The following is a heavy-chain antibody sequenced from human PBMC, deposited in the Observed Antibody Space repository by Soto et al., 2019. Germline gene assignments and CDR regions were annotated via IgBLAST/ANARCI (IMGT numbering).Heavy chain of an antibody. CDR2: ISYDGSNK. V-gene: IGHV3-30-3*01. D-gene: IGHD4-17*01. J-gene: IGHJ4*02. Sequence: QVQLVESGGGVVQPGRSLRLSCAASGFTFSSYAMHWVRQAPGKGLEWVAVISYDGSNKYYADSVKGRFTISRDNSKNTLYLQMNRLRAEDTAVYYCARAKYGDYRTKRFDYWGQGTLVTVSS. CDR3: ARAKYGDYRTKRFDY. CDR1: GFTFSSYA.